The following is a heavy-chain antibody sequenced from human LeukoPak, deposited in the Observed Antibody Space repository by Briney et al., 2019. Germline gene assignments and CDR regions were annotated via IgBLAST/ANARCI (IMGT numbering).Heavy chain of an antibody. D-gene: IGHD2-2*01. Sequence: PGGSLRLSCAASGFTFSSYSMNWVRQAPGKGLEWVSSISSSSSYIYYAGSVKGRFTISRDNAKNSLYLQMNSLRAEDTAVYYWARDGGAYCSSNSCPNSSWGQGTLVTVSS. V-gene: IGHV3-21*01. CDR3: ARDGGAYCSSNSCPNSS. CDR1: GFTFSSYS. J-gene: IGHJ5*02. CDR2: ISSSSSYI.